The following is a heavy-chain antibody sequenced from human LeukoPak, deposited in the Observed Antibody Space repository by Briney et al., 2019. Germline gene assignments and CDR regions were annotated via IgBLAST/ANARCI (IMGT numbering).Heavy chain of an antibody. Sequence: ASVKVSCKASGGTFSSYAISWVRQAPGQGLEWMGWINPNSGGTNYAQKFQGRVTMTRDTSISTAYMELSRLRSDDTAVYYCARETATKKTYYFDYWGQGTLVTVSS. CDR3: ARETATKKTYYFDY. J-gene: IGHJ4*02. CDR1: GGTFSSYA. CDR2: INPNSGGT. D-gene: IGHD1-14*01. V-gene: IGHV1-2*02.